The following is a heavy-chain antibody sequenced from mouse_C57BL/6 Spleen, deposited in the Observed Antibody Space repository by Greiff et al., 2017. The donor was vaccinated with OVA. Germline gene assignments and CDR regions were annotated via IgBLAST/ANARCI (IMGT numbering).Heavy chain of an antibody. J-gene: IGHJ3*01. D-gene: IGHD3-2*02. CDR1: GYTFTSYW. V-gene: IGHV1-52*01. Sequence: VKLQQPGAELVRPGSSVKLSCKASGYTFTSYWMHWVKQRPIQGLEWIGNIDPSDSETHYNQKFKDKATLTVDKSSSTAYMQLRSLTSEDSAVYYCARASSGYWFAYWGQGTLVTVSA. CDR2: IDPSDSET. CDR3: ARASSGYWFAY.